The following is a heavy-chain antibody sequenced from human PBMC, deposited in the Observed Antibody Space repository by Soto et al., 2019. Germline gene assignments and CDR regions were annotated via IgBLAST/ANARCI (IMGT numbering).Heavy chain of an antibody. D-gene: IGHD1-7*01. CDR1: GFTFSDYY. V-gene: IGHV3-72*01. CDR3: TRPITGTTSSDY. CDR2: SRDKGNSYST. J-gene: IGHJ4*02. Sequence: EVQLVESGGGLVQPGGSLRLSCAGSGFTFSDYYIDWVRQAPGKGLEWVGRSRDKGNSYSTDYAASVKGRFTISRDDSKNSLFLQMNSLKTEDTALYYCTRPITGTTSSDYWGQGTLVPVSS.